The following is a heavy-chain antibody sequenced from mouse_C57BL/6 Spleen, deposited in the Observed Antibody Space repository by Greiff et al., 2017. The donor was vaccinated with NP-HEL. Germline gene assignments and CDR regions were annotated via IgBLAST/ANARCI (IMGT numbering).Heavy chain of an antibody. CDR2: ISYSGST. D-gene: IGHD1-1*01. CDR3: ARGDYGSLAWFAY. J-gene: IGHJ3*01. CDR1: GYSITSGYD. V-gene: IGHV3-1*01. Sequence: EVKVEESGPGMVKPSQSLSLTCTVTGYSITSGYDWHWIRHFPGNKLEWMGYISYSGSTNYNPSLKSRISITHDTSKNHFFLKLNSVTTEDTATYYCARGDYGSLAWFAYWGQGTLVTVSA.